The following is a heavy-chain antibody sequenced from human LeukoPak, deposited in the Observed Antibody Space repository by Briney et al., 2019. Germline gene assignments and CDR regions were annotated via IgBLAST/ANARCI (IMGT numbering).Heavy chain of an antibody. CDR3: ARDRGGSYYNAFDF. Sequence: PGGSLRLSCEASGFTFSIYSMNWVRQAPGKGLEWVSFISSSSSTIYYADSVKGRFTISRDNAKNSLYLQMNSLRDEDTAVYYCARDRGGSYYNAFDFWGQGTLVTVSS. CDR1: GFTFSIYS. D-gene: IGHD1-26*01. J-gene: IGHJ3*01. V-gene: IGHV3-48*02. CDR2: ISSSSSTI.